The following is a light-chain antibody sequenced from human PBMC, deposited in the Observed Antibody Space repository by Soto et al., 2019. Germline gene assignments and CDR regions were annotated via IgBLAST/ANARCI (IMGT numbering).Light chain of an antibody. CDR2: GAS. J-gene: IGKJ1*01. V-gene: IGKV3-15*01. CDR3: QQYNNWPWT. CDR1: QSVSSS. Sequence: EIVMTQTQATLSVSPGEKATLSCRASQSVSSSLAWYQQKPGQAPRLLIYGASARATGIPARFSGSGSGTEFTLTISSLQSEDFAVYYCQQYNNWPWTFGQGTKVDIK.